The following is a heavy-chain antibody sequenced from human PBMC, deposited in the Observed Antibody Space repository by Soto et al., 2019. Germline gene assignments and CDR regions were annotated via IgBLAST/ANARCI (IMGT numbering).Heavy chain of an antibody. V-gene: IGHV1-69*01. D-gene: IGHD3-3*01. CDR3: ASGVVWIGYFTVDS. CDR2: FIPVYRTL. J-gene: IGHJ4*02. Sequence: QVQLVQSGAEVKKPGSSVKVSCKASGGSFGNSAINWVRQTPGQGLEWLGGFIPVYRTLNYAQKFQGRVTITADESTGTAYMTLSSLESAATAVYYCASGVVWIGYFTVDSWGQGTRVTVSS. CDR1: GGSFGNSA.